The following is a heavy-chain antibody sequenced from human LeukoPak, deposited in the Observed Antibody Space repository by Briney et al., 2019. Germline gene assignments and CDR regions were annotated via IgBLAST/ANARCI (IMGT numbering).Heavy chain of an antibody. Sequence: ASVKVSCKASGYIFTGYYMHWVRQAPGQGLEWMGWINPNSGGTNYAQKFQGRVTMTRDTSITTAYMELSRLKSDDTAVYYCAREVDYYDSSDYFPLGYWGRGTLVTVSS. CDR1: GYIFTGYY. D-gene: IGHD3-22*01. CDR2: INPNSGGT. J-gene: IGHJ4*02. V-gene: IGHV1-2*02. CDR3: AREVDYYDSSDYFPLGY.